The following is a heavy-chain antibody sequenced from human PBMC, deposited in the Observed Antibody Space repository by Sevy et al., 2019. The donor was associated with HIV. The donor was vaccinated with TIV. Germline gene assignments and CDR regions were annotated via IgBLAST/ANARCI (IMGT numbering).Heavy chain of an antibody. D-gene: IGHD3-10*01. J-gene: IGHJ4*02. CDR3: ARAPLYYGTSVYFDY. V-gene: IGHV3-30*04. CDR2: ISYDGNNK. CDR1: DFTVSYYA. Sequence: GGSLRLSCVASDFTVSYYAMHWVRQAPGKGLEWVAVISYDGNNKRYAESVKGRFTVSRDNSKNTLYLELNSLRPEDTAIFYCARAPLYYGTSVYFDYWGQGTLVTGAS.